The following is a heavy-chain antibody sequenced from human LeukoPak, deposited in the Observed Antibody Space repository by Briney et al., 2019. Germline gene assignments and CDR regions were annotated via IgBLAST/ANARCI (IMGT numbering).Heavy chain of an antibody. Sequence: PGGSLRLSCVVSGFTFSSYWMSWVRQAPGKGLEWVANIKQDGTEKYYVDSVKGRFTISRDNSKNTLYLQMNSLRAEDTAVYYCAKGTGTVTTWGNWFDPWGQGTLVTVSS. CDR1: GFTFSSYW. V-gene: IGHV3-7*03. CDR2: IKQDGTEK. J-gene: IGHJ5*02. CDR3: AKGTGTVTTWGNWFDP. D-gene: IGHD4-17*01.